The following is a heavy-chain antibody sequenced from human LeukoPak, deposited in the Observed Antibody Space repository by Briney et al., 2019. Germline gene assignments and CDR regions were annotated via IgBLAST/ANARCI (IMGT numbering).Heavy chain of an antibody. J-gene: IGHJ4*02. Sequence: GGSLRLSCAASGFSFSTYVMHWVRQAPGKGLEWVAVISYNGSNKYYADSVKGRFTISRDNSKNTLYLQMNSMRVEDTAVYYCARDGPPITIFGYFDYWGQGTLVTVSS. CDR2: ISYNGSNK. CDR1: GFSFSTYV. CDR3: ARDGPPITIFGYFDY. V-gene: IGHV3-30*04. D-gene: IGHD3-3*01.